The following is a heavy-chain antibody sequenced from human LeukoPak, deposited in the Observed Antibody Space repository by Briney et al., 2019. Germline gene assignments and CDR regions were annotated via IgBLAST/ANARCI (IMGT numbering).Heavy chain of an antibody. CDR3: ARIVTHDYGDLDY. CDR2: IIPIFGTA. V-gene: IGHV1-69*01. CDR1: GGTFSSYA. D-gene: IGHD4-17*01. J-gene: IGHJ4*02. Sequence: SVKVSCKASGGTFSSYAISWVRQAPGQGLEWMGGIIPIFGTANYAQKFQGRVTITADESTSTANMELSSLRSEDTAVYYCARIVTHDYGDLDYWGQGTLVTVSS.